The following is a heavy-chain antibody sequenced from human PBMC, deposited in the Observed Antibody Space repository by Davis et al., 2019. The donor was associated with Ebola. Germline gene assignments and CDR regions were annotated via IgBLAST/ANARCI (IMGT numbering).Heavy chain of an antibody. CDR2: ISHDGTIT. Sequence: GESLKISCAASGFMFSDSWMTWVRQAPGKGLVWVSRISHDGTITTYADSVRGRFTVSRDNAQNTLYLQMNSLTAEDTAVYYCSRDVQFEFYDYWGQGTLVTVSS. D-gene: IGHD3-10*01. J-gene: IGHJ4*02. CDR1: GFMFSDSW. CDR3: SRDVQFEFYDY. V-gene: IGHV3-74*01.